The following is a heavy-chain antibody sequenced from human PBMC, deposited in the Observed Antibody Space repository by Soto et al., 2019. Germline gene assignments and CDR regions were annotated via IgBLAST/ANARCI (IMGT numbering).Heavy chain of an antibody. D-gene: IGHD6-13*01. CDR3: ARGGTYSSRDGWCDP. Sequence: QVQLQESGPGLVKPSETLSLTCTVSGGSLSSYYWSWIRQPPGKGLEWIGYIYYSGSTNYNPSLKRRVTISVDTSKNQCSLKLSSVTAADAAVYYCARGGTYSSRDGWCDPWGQGTLVTVSS. J-gene: IGHJ5*02. CDR1: GGSLSSYY. CDR2: IYYSGST. V-gene: IGHV4-59*01.